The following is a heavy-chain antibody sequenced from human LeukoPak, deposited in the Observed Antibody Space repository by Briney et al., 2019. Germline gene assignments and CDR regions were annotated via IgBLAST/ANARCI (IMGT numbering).Heavy chain of an antibody. CDR3: AKDISIVVVPAAPDY. D-gene: IGHD2-2*01. CDR2: IGASGSST. V-gene: IGHV3-23*01. Sequence: PGGSLRLSCAASKFIFSEYAMDWVRQAPGKGLEWVAAIGASGSSTYYAPSVKGRFTISRDNSKNALYLQMNSLRAEDTAVYYCAKDISIVVVPAAPDYWGQGTLVTVSS. J-gene: IGHJ4*02. CDR1: KFIFSEYA.